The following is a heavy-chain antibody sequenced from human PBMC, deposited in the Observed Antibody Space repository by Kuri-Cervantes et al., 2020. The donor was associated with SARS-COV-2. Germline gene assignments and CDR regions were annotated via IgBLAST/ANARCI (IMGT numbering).Heavy chain of an antibody. CDR3: ASQGVGAHRGQDY. V-gene: IGHV4-38-2*01. D-gene: IGHD1-26*01. CDR2: IYHSGST. J-gene: IGHJ4*02. Sequence: SETLSLTCAVSGYSISSGYYWGWIRQPPGKGLEWIGSIYHSGSTNYNPSLKSRVTISVDTSKNQFSLKLSSVTAADTAVYYCASQGVGAHRGQDYWGQGTLVTVSS. CDR1: GYSISSGYY.